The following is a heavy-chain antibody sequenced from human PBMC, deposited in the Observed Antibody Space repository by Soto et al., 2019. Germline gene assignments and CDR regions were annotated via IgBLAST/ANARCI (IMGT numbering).Heavy chain of an antibody. J-gene: IGHJ3*02. CDR1: GFTFSSYA. V-gene: IGHV3-23*01. D-gene: IGHD3-10*01. CDR2: ISGSGGST. Sequence: GGSLRLSCAASGFTFSSYAMSWVRQAPGKGLEWVSAISGSGGSTYYADSVKGRFTISRDNSKNTLYLQMNSLRAEDTAVYCCATTPYYYGSGSPTDDAFDIWGQGTMVTVSS. CDR3: ATTPYYYGSGSPTDDAFDI.